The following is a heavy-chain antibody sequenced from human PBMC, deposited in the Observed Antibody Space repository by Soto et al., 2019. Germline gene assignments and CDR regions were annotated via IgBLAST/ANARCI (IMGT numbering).Heavy chain of an antibody. D-gene: IGHD6-19*01. J-gene: IGHJ3*02. CDR1: GITLSAHI. V-gene: IGHV3-30*01. CDR2: IASDENTK. Sequence: QPGGSLRLSCSASGITLSAHIIHWVRQAPGKGLEWVAVIASDENTKIYVDSVKGRFSISRDSSKNTVYLQMTSLRPDDTAVYFCAREGYSSGRCGAFDIWGQGTLVTVSS. CDR3: AREGYSSGRCGAFDI.